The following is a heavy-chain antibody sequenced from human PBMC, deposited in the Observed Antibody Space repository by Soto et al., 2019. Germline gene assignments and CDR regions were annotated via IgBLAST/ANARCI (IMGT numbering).Heavy chain of an antibody. V-gene: IGHV4-39*01. CDR1: GGSISSSSYY. CDR3: ARLGLAAAGHNWFDP. CDR2: IYYSGST. D-gene: IGHD6-13*01. J-gene: IGHJ5*02. Sequence: PSETLSLTCTVSGGSISSSSYYWGWIRQPPGKGLEWIGSIYYSGSTYYNPSLKSRVTISVDTSKNQFSLKLSSVTAADTAVYYCARLGLAAAGHNWFDPWGQGTLATVSS.